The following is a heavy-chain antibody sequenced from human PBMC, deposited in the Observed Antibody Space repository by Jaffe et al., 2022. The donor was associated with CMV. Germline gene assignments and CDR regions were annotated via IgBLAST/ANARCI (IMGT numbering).Heavy chain of an antibody. Sequence: QVQLQESGPGLVKPSETLSLTCTVSGGSISSYYWSWIRQPPGKGLEWIGYIYYSGSTNYNPSLKSRVTISVDTSKNQFSLKLSSVTAADTAVYYCARGGGYYYDSSGYPIFDYWGQGTLVTVSS. CDR3: ARGGGYYYDSSGYPIFDY. CDR1: GGSISSYY. V-gene: IGHV4-59*01. CDR2: IYYSGST. J-gene: IGHJ4*02. D-gene: IGHD3-22*01.